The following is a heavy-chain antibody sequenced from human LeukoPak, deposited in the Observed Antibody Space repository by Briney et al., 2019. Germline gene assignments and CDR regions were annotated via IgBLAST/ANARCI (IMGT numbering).Heavy chain of an antibody. CDR1: GFTFSSYW. CDR3: TTEVLSTSYFDY. D-gene: IGHD2/OR15-2a*01. V-gene: IGHV3-15*01. CDR2: VKRKTHGGTA. Sequence: GGSLRLSCAASGFTFSSYWMSWVRQAPGKGLEWVGRVKRKTHGGTADYAAPVKGRFTISRDDSKNTLYLQMNSLKTEDTAVYYCTTEVLSTSYFDYWGQGTLVTVSS. J-gene: IGHJ4*02.